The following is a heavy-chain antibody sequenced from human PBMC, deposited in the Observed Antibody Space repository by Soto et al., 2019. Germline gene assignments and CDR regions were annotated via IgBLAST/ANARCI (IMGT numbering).Heavy chain of an antibody. CDR2: VFHNGNT. J-gene: IGHJ3*01. CDR3: ARGGGSPDALDF. Sequence: QVQLQESGPGLVKPSETLSLTCTVSRGYISTYYWSWIRQPPGKGLEYIGYVFHNGNTNYSPSLKRRVTMSLDTSMNQFSLKLSSLTAADTGVYYCARGGGSPDALDFWGRGTMVNVSS. V-gene: IGHV4-59*01. D-gene: IGHD5-12*01. CDR1: RGYISTYY.